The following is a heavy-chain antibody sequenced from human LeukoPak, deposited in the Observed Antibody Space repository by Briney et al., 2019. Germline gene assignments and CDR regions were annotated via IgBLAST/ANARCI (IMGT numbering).Heavy chain of an antibody. D-gene: IGHD3-10*01. Sequence: GGSLRLSCAASGFTVSSNYMSWVRQAPGKGLEWVAVISYDGSNKYYADSVKGRFTISRDNSKNTLYLQMNSLRAEDTAVYYCAKDRAAVGSYFDYWGQGTLVTVSS. V-gene: IGHV3-30*18. CDR1: GFTVSSNY. CDR3: AKDRAAVGSYFDY. CDR2: ISYDGSNK. J-gene: IGHJ4*02.